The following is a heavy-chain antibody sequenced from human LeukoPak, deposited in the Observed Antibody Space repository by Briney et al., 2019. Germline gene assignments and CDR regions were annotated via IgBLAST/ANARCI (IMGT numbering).Heavy chain of an antibody. V-gene: IGHV1-2*02. CDR2: INPNSGAT. J-gene: IGHJ5*02. D-gene: IGHD2/OR15-2a*01. CDR1: GYTFTGYY. CDR3: AREGCYSASCNIIGDDNWFDP. Sequence: ASVKVSCKASGYTFTGYYIHWVRQAPGQGLEWMGWINPNSGATRYANNFQDRVTLTRDTSINTAYMEMSGLKYDDTALYYCAREGCYSASCNIIGDDNWFDPWGQGTPVTVSS.